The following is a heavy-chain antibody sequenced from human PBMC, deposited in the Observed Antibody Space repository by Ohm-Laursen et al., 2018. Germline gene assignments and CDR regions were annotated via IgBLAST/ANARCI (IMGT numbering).Heavy chain of an antibody. CDR2: MNPNSGNT. CDR3: ARRSGRARPVVDFDY. CDR1: GYTFTDFG. Sequence: ASVKVSCKASGYTFTDFGISWVRQAPGQGLEWMGWMNPNSGNTGYAQKFQGRVTMTRNTSISTAYMELSSLRSEDTAVYYCARRSGRARPVVDFDYWGQGTLVTVSS. V-gene: IGHV1-8*02. D-gene: IGHD2-15*01. J-gene: IGHJ4*02.